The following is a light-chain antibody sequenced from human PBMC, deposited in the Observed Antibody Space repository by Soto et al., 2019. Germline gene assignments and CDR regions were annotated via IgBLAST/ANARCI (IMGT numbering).Light chain of an antibody. CDR3: QQSYSTPWT. CDR1: QSISSY. J-gene: IGKJ1*01. V-gene: IGKV1-39*01. CDR2: AAS. Sequence: DIQMTQSPSSLSASVGDRVTITCRASQSISSYLNWYQQKPGKAPKLLIYAASSLQSGVPSRFSGSGSRTDFTLTISMLQPEDFATYCSQQSYSTPWTFGQGTKVEIK.